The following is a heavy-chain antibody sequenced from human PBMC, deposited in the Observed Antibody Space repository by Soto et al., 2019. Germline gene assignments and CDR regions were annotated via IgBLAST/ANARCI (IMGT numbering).Heavy chain of an antibody. Sequence: EVQLLESGGGLVQPGGSLRLSCAASGFTFSTYAMSWVRQAPWKGLEWVSSISGSDGSTYYADSVKGRFTISRDNSKNTLYLQMNSLRAEDTAVYYCAKVVGIPGWGQGTLVTVSS. CDR1: GFTFSTYA. D-gene: IGHD2-21*01. CDR2: ISGSDGST. CDR3: AKVVGIPG. J-gene: IGHJ4*02. V-gene: IGHV3-23*01.